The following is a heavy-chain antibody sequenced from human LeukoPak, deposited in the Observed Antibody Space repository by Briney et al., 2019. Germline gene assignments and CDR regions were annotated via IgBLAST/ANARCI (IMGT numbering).Heavy chain of an antibody. J-gene: IGHJ4*02. CDR2: MNPTSGGT. Sequence: ASVKVSCKASGYTFTTYYIHWVRQAPGQGPEWMGWMNPTSGGTNYAQKFQGRVTLTRDTSISTAYMELSRLRSDDTAVSYCARAGYYYDSSGYWDYFDYWGQGTLVTVSS. CDR1: GYTFTTYY. CDR3: ARAGYYYDSSGYWDYFDY. D-gene: IGHD3-22*01. V-gene: IGHV1-2*02.